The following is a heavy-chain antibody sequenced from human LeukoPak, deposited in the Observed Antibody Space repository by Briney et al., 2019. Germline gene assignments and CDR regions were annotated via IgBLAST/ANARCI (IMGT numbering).Heavy chain of an antibody. Sequence: GESLKISCKGSGYIFTGYWIGWVRQMPGKGLEWRGIIYPGDSDTRYSPSFEGQVTISADRSISTAFLQWSRLQASDTAIYYCARLLGGGPAATPFDYWGQGTLLAVSS. CDR3: ARLLGGGPAATPFDY. V-gene: IGHV5-51*01. D-gene: IGHD2-2*01. CDR1: GYIFTGYW. J-gene: IGHJ4*02. CDR2: IYPGDSDT.